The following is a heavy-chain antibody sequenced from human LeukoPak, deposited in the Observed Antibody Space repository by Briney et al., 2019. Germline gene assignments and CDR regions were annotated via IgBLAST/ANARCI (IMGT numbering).Heavy chain of an antibody. CDR1: GFTLSSNY. Sequence: GGSLRLSCAASGFTLSSNYMSWVRQAPGKGLEWVSYINSSSSTIYYADSVKGRFTISRDNAKNSLYLQMKSLRAEDTAVYYCARELGIDYFDYWGQGTLVTVSS. D-gene: IGHD7-27*01. CDR2: INSSSSTI. V-gene: IGHV3-48*01. J-gene: IGHJ4*02. CDR3: ARELGIDYFDY.